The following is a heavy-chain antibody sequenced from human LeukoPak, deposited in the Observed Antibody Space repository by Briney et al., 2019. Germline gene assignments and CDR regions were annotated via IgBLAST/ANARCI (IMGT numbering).Heavy chain of an antibody. CDR2: INPSGGST. Sequence: ASVKVSCKASGYTFTSYYMHWVRQAPGQGLEWMGIINPSGGSTSYAQKFQGRVTMTRDMSTSTVYMELSSLRSEDTAVYYCARAEFRYFDWLPSDYWGQGTLVTVSS. J-gene: IGHJ4*02. D-gene: IGHD3-9*01. CDR1: GYTFTSYY. V-gene: IGHV1-46*01. CDR3: ARAEFRYFDWLPSDY.